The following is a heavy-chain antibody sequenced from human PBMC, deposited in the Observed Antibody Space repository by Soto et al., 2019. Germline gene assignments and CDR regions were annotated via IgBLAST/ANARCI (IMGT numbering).Heavy chain of an antibody. CDR3: AKDPLTVFGVVVTFED. CDR1: EFSFDSYA. V-gene: IGHV3-23*01. J-gene: IGHJ4*02. Sequence: EVQLLESGGGLVQPGGSLRLSCATDEFSFDSYAMHWVRQAPEKGLEWVSSLSGSGYQTYYADSVKGRLTISRDRSKNTVYLQMNSLRSEDTAVYFCAKDPLTVFGVVVTFEDWGRGTLVTVAS. CDR2: LSGSGYQT. D-gene: IGHD3-3*01.